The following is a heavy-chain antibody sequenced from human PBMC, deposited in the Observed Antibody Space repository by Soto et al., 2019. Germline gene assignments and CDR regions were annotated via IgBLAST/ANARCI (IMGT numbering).Heavy chain of an antibody. CDR2: ISASGDST. J-gene: IGHJ3*02. V-gene: IGHV3-23*01. CDR3: AKDLLQWLVVGHDAFDI. CDR1: GFTFTTYG. Sequence: EVQLLESGGGLVQPGGSLRLSCVASGFTFTTYGMNWVRQAPGKGLEWVSGISASGDSTFNADSVKGRFTISRDNSKNSLYLQMNSLRAEDTAVYYCAKDLLQWLVVGHDAFDIWGQWTMVTVSS. D-gene: IGHD6-19*01.